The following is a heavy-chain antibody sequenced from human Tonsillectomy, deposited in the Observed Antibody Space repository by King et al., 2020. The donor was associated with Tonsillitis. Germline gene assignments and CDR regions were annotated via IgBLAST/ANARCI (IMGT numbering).Heavy chain of an antibody. CDR3: AKSLSGWLDAFAI. V-gene: IGHV3-23*04. CDR2: ISGSGDTT. J-gene: IGHJ3*02. CDR1: GFTFSSYS. D-gene: IGHD1-26*01. Sequence: VQLVESGGGLVQPGGSLRLSCAASGFTFSSYSMSWVRQAPGKGLEWVSAISGSGDTTYFTDSVKGRFTISRDNSKNTLSLQMNNLRAEDTAVYFCAKSLSGWLDAFAIWGQGIMVTVSS.